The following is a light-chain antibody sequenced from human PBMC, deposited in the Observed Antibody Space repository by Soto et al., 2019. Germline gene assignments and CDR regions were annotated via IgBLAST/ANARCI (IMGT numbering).Light chain of an antibody. CDR3: MQGTHWPPT. V-gene: IGKV1-5*03. J-gene: IGKJ2*01. CDR2: KAS. Sequence: DIQMTQSPSTLSASVGDRVTITCRASQSISSWLAWYQQKPGKAPKLLIYKASSLESGVPSRFSGSGSGTDFTLKISRVEAEDVGVYYCMQGTHWPPTFGQGTKLEIK. CDR1: QSISSW.